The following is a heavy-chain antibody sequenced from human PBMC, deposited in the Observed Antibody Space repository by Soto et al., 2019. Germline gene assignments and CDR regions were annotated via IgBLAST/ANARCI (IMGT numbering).Heavy chain of an antibody. CDR2: INPNSGGT. V-gene: IGHV1-2*02. D-gene: IGHD1-1*01. CDR3: AKEPATAKPEGVDF. Sequence: ASVKVSCNASGYTFSDYYIHWLRQSPGQGLEWMGWINPNSGGTKYAPKFQGGVTMTRDTSITTAYMELSRLRSGDTAVYYCAKEPATAKPEGVDFWGQGTLVTVSS. J-gene: IGHJ4*02. CDR1: GYTFSDYY.